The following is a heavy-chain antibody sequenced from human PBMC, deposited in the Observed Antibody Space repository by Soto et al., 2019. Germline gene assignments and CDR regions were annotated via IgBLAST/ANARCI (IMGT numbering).Heavy chain of an antibody. V-gene: IGHV1-18*01. D-gene: IGHD3-10*01. CDR1: GYTFTSYG. J-gene: IGHJ5*02. CDR3: AREYGDYYGSGSFLLLDP. Sequence: GASVKVSCKASGYTFTSYGISWVRQAPGQGLEWMGWISAYNGNTNYAQKLQGRVTMTTDTSTSTAYMELRSLRSDDTAVYCCAREYGDYYGSGSFLLLDPWGQGTLVTVSS. CDR2: ISAYNGNT.